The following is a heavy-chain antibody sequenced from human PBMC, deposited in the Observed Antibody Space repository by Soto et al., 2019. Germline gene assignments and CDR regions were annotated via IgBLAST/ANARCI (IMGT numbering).Heavy chain of an antibody. Sequence: PVQALTMTCDGSAYSFTSYWICWLRQMPAQGLASMANIYPGDSDIRDGPSFLGQVTIWADKSISTAYLQWSSRKASDTAMYYCARLTYYDFWSGYWSYFDYWGQGTLVTVSS. D-gene: IGHD3-3*01. J-gene: IGHJ4*02. CDR3: ARLTYYDFWSGYWSYFDY. CDR2: IYPGDSDI. CDR1: AYSFTSYW. V-gene: IGHV5-51*01.